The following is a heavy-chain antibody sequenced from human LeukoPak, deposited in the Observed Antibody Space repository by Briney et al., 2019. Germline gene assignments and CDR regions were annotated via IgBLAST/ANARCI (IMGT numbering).Heavy chain of an antibody. D-gene: IGHD5-18*01. CDR2: INQDGSEK. V-gene: IGHV3-7*01. CDR3: ASDVSKYGYVADY. CDR1: GFTFSSYS. J-gene: IGHJ4*02. Sequence: TGGSLRLSCAASGFTFSSYSMNWVRQAPGKGLEWVANINQDGSEKNYVDSVKGRFTISRDNAKNSLYLQMNSLGAEDTAVYYCASDVSKYGYVADYWGQGTLVTVSS.